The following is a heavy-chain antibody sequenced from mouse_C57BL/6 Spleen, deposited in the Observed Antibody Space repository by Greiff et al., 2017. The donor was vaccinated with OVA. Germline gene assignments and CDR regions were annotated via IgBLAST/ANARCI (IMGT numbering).Heavy chain of an antibody. CDR2: INPNNGGT. CDR1: GYTFTDYY. Sequence: VQLQQSGPELVKPGASVKISCKASGYTFTDYYMNWVKQSHGKSLEWIGDINPNNGGTSYNQKFKGKATLTVDKSSSTAYMELRSLTSEDSAVYYCARVGLLRVFAYWGQGTLVTVSA. D-gene: IGHD2-3*01. V-gene: IGHV1-26*01. J-gene: IGHJ3*01. CDR3: ARVGLLRVFAY.